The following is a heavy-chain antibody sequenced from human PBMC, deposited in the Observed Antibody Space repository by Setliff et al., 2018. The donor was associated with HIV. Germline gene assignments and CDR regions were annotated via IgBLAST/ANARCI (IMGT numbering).Heavy chain of an antibody. D-gene: IGHD6-19*01. Sequence: GASVKVSCKASGYYFTAYYMHWVRQAPGQGLEWMGWINPNTGGTQYAQKFQGRVTVTRDTPIRTAYMELKSLRSDDTAVYFCARDNRTGYSSGWPLDFWGQGTLVT. CDR1: GYYFTAYY. CDR3: ARDNRTGYSSGWPLDF. J-gene: IGHJ4*02. CDR2: INPNTGGT. V-gene: IGHV1-2*02.